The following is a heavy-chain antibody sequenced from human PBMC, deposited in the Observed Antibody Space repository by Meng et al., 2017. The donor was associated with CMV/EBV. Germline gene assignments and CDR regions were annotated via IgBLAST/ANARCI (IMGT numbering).Heavy chain of an antibody. CDR2: IYYSGST. V-gene: IGHV4-30-4*08. Sequence: SETLSLTCTVSGGSISSGDYYWSWIRQPPGKGLEWIGYIYYSGSTYYNPSLKSRVTISVDTSMNQFSLKLSSVTAADTAVYYCARGPMVRGVIGYYYYGMDVWGQGTTVTVSS. CDR1: GGSISSGDYY. J-gene: IGHJ6*02. D-gene: IGHD3-10*01. CDR3: ARGPMVRGVIGYYYYGMDV.